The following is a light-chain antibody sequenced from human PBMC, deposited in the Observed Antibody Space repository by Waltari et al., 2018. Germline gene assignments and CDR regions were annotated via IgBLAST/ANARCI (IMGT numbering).Light chain of an antibody. CDR1: QSVRIY. V-gene: IGKV3-20*01. J-gene: IGKJ1*01. CDR2: HTS. Sequence: LVFTQSPGTLSLSPGERATHACRASQSVRIYLARYQQKPGQAPRLLIYHTSTRATGIPDRFSGSGSGTDFSLTISGLEPEDFAVYYCQHYKSLPVSFGQGTRVEIK. CDR3: QHYKSLPVS.